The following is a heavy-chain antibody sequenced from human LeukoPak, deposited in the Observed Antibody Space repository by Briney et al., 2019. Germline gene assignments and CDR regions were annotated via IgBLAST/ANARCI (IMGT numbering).Heavy chain of an antibody. CDR2: IYPGDSHI. Sequence: GESLKISCKGSGYSFASYWIGWVRQVPGKGLEWMGLIYPGDSHIRYSPSLQGQVTISADKSISTAYLQWSSLKASDTAMYYCARPHYGASDYWGQGTLVTVSS. D-gene: IGHD4-17*01. J-gene: IGHJ4*02. V-gene: IGHV5-51*01. CDR1: GYSFASYW. CDR3: ARPHYGASDY.